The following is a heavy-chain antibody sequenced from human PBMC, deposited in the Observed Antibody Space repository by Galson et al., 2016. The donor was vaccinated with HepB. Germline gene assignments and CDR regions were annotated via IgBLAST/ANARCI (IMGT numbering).Heavy chain of an antibody. CDR1: GFTFSKYV. CDR2: IWFDGTNP. Sequence: SLRLSCAASGFTFSKYVMHWVRQAPGKGLEWVAVIWFDGTNPYYVDSVKGRFTISRDNSKNSLYLQMNNLRAEDTAVYYCARDGERDSSLEYWGRGTLVTVSS. J-gene: IGHJ4*02. CDR3: ARDGERDSSLEY. D-gene: IGHD3-10*01. V-gene: IGHV3-33*01.